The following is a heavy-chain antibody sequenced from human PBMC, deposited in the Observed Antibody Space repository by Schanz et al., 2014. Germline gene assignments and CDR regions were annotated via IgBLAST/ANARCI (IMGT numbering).Heavy chain of an antibody. CDR2: IWYDGSNK. CDR3: AKGMGYCSGGTCYDYYYYGLDV. D-gene: IGHD2-15*01. V-gene: IGHV3-33*06. J-gene: IGHJ6*02. Sequence: QVQLVESGGGVVQFGRSLRLSCVASGFTFSSYGMHWVRQAPGKGLEWVAFIWYDGSNKYYADSVKGRFTISRDNSKNTLYLQMNSLRAEDTAVYYCAKGMGYCSGGTCYDYYYYGLDVWGQGTTVTVSS. CDR1: GFTFSSYG.